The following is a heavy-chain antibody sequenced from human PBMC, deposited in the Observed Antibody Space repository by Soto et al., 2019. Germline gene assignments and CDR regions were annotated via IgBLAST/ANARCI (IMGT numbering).Heavy chain of an antibody. V-gene: IGHV4-59*01. D-gene: IGHD3-3*02. CDR2: IYYTGGT. Sequence: SETLSLTCNVSGVTIRGYYWNWIRRPPGKTLEWIGSIYYTGGTNYNPSLKSRVTISVDTSKNHFSLKFNSLTAADTAVYYCDSRILSTLASTDSSGQGTLLTVSS. CDR3: DSRILSTLASTDS. J-gene: IGHJ4*02. CDR1: GVTIRGYY.